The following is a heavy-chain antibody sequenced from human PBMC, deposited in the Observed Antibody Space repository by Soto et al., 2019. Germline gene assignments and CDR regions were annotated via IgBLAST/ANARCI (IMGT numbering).Heavy chain of an antibody. V-gene: IGHV1-69*08. D-gene: IGHD2-15*01. CDR3: ARDRELHFDY. Sequence: QVQLVQSGAEVKKPGSSVKVSCKASGGTFSSYTISWVRQAPGQGLEWMGRIIPILGIANYAQKFQGRVTITADQTTGTAHLELGRPRSEDTAVYYCARDRELHFDYWGQGTLVTVSS. CDR1: GGTFSSYT. J-gene: IGHJ4*02. CDR2: IIPILGIA.